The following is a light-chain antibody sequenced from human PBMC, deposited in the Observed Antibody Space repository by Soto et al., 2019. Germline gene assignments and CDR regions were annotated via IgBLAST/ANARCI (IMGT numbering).Light chain of an antibody. Sequence: DIQMTQSPSSLSASVGDRVSITCRASQSISTYVNWYQQKPGTAPNLLIYRASTLESGVPSRCSGSGSGTVFTLTISSLQPADFLTYYCQQSCSTPITFGQGTRLDIK. V-gene: IGKV1-39*01. CDR2: RAS. J-gene: IGKJ5*01. CDR1: QSISTY. CDR3: QQSCSTPIT.